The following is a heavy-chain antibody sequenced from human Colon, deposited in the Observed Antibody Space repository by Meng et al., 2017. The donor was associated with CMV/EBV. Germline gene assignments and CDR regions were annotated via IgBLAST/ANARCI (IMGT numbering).Heavy chain of an antibody. Sequence: GESLKIFCAASGFNFSNYWMSWVRQAPGKGLEWVANIKYDGSETHYVDSLKGRVTVSRDNAKNSLYLQIGSLRPEDTAVFFCARVGVNKPFDYWGQGTLVTVSS. CDR3: ARVGVNKPFDY. CDR2: IKYDGSET. J-gene: IGHJ4*02. CDR1: GFNFSNYW. D-gene: IGHD2-21*01. V-gene: IGHV3-7*01.